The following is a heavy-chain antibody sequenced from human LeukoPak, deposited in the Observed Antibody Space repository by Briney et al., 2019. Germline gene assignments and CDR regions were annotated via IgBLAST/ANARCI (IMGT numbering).Heavy chain of an antibody. CDR1: GFTFSSYG. J-gene: IGHJ6*03. CDR2: IRYDGSNK. CDR3: AKDLAREWEPQGGIDHYYYMDV. V-gene: IGHV3-30*02. Sequence: GGSLRLSCAASGFTFSSYGMHWVRQAPGKGLEWVAFIRYDGSNKYYADSVKGRFTISRDNSKNTLYLQMNSLRAEDTAVYYCAKDLAREWEPQGGIDHYYYMDVWGKGTTVTVSS. D-gene: IGHD1-26*01.